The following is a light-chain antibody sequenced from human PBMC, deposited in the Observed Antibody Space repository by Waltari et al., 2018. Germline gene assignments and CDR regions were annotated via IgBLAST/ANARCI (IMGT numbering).Light chain of an antibody. V-gene: IGLV2-11*01. Sequence: QPALTRPPSVSGSPGQPATISSPGPTSNVGGYNYAPWYQQHPGKAPKLMIYDVSKRPSGVPDRFSGSKSGNTASLTISGLQAEDEADYYCCSYAGSYTPFGTGTKVTVL. CDR2: DVS. CDR3: CSYAGSYTP. CDR1: TSNVGGYNY. J-gene: IGLJ1*01.